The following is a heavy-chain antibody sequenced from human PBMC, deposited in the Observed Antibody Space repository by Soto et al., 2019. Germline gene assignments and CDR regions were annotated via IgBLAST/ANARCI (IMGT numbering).Heavy chain of an antibody. V-gene: IGHV3-23*01. D-gene: IGHD3-3*01. J-gene: IGHJ6*02. CDR2: ISGSGGST. Sequence: GGSLRLSCAASGFTFSSYAMSWVRQATGKGLEWVSAISGSGGSTYYADSVKGRFTISRDNSKNTLYLQMNSLRAEDTAVYYCAKETDYDFWSGYSYYMDVWGQGTTVTVSS. CDR1: GFTFSSYA. CDR3: AKETDYDFWSGYSYYMDV.